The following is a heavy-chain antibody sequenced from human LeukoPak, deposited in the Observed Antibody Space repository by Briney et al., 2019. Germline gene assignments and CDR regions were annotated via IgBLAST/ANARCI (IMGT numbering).Heavy chain of an antibody. Sequence: ASVKVSCKASGYTFTSYGISWVRQAPGQGLEWMGWISAYNGNTNYAQKLQGRVTMTTDTSTSTAYMELRSLRSDDTAVYYCARDQGEYYYGSGSYSGMVRWGQGTLVTVSS. J-gene: IGHJ4*02. V-gene: IGHV1-18*01. CDR1: GYTFTSYG. D-gene: IGHD3-10*01. CDR2: ISAYNGNT. CDR3: ARDQGEYYYGSGSYSGMVR.